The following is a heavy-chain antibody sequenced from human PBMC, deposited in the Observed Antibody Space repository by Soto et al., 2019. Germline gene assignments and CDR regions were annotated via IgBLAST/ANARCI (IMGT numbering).Heavy chain of an antibody. CDR3: ARDQTASRFGELQQYYFDY. D-gene: IGHD3-10*01. Sequence: QVQLVESGGGLVKPGGSLRLSCAASGFTFSDYYMSWIRQAPGKGLGWVSYISSSGSTIYYADSVKGQFTSSRDNAKNPHYLQRNSLRAEDTAVYYWARDQTASRFGELQQYYFDYWGQGTLVTVSS. V-gene: IGHV3-11*01. CDR1: GFTFSDYY. J-gene: IGHJ4*02. CDR2: ISSSGSTI.